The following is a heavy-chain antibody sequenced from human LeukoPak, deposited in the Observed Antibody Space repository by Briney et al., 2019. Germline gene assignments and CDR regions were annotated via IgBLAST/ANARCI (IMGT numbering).Heavy chain of an antibody. V-gene: IGHV3-48*02. Sequence: GGSLRLSCAASGFTFSSYSMNWVRQAPGKGLEWVSYISSSSSTIYYADSVKGRFTISRDNAKNSLYLQMNSLRDEDTAAYYCARDLGHYDILTGPFDYWGQGTLVTVSS. CDR1: GFTFSSYS. CDR3: ARDLGHYDILTGPFDY. D-gene: IGHD3-9*01. CDR2: ISSSSSTI. J-gene: IGHJ4*02.